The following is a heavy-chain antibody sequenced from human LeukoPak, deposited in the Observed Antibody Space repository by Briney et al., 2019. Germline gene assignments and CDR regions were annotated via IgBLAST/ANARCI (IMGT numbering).Heavy chain of an antibody. Sequence: PGGSLRLSCAASGFTFSSYGMHWVRQAPGKGLEWVALIRYDGSNKYYADSVQGRFTISRDNSKNTVYLQMNSLRAEDTAVYYCAKDLAAVATHTPIDYWGQGTLVTVSS. J-gene: IGHJ4*02. D-gene: IGHD6-19*01. V-gene: IGHV3-30*02. CDR1: GFTFSSYG. CDR3: AKDLAAVATHTPIDY. CDR2: IRYDGSNK.